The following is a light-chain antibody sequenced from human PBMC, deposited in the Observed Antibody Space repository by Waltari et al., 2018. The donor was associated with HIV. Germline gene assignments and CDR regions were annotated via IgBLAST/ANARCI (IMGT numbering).Light chain of an antibody. CDR1: SSNIGAGSD. V-gene: IGLV1-40*01. CDR2: GNN. J-gene: IGLJ3*02. Sequence: QSVLTQPPSVSGAPGQRVTISCTGISSNIGAGSDVHWYHHLPGTAPKLLIYGNNNRPSGVPDRFSGSKSGTSASLAITGLQAEDEADYDCQSYDSSLSGWVFGGGTKLTVL. CDR3: QSYDSSLSGWV.